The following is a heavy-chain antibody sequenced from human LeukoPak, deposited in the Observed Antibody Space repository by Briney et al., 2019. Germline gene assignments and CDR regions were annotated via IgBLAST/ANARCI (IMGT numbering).Heavy chain of an antibody. D-gene: IGHD3-22*01. CDR1: GFTFSGSA. CDR2: IRSKANSYAT. V-gene: IGHV3-73*01. Sequence: GGSLRLSCAASGFTFSGSAMHWVRQASGKGLEWVGRIRSKANSYATAYAASVKGRFTISRDDSKNTAYLQMNSLKTEDTAVYYCTTPQAYGRLYYYDTKRAFDIWGQGTMVTVSS. CDR3: TTPQAYGRLYYYDTKRAFDI. J-gene: IGHJ3*02.